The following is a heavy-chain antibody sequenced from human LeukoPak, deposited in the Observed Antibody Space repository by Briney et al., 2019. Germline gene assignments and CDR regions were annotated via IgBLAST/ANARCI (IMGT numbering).Heavy chain of an antibody. V-gene: IGHV3-48*03. J-gene: IGHJ4*02. CDR1: GFTFSSYE. CDR3: ARGWSYDY. CDR2: ISSAGTTK. Sequence: GGSLRLSCAASGFTFSSYEMNWVRQAPGKGLEWISYISSAGTTKIYADSVKGRFTISRDNAKNSLYLQMNSLRAEDTAVYYCARGWSYDYWGQGTLVTVSS.